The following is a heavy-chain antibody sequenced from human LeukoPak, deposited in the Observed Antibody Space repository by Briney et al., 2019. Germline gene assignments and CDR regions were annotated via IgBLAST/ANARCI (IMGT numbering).Heavy chain of an antibody. CDR3: ARVNDYDSGSLYRPIDY. CDR1: GFTFSSYW. D-gene: IGHD3-10*01. J-gene: IGHJ4*02. CDR2: IKQDGSDK. Sequence: GGSLRLSCAVSGFTFSSYWMSWVRQAPRKGLEWVANIKQDGSDKNYVDSVKGRFTISRDNVKNSLYLQMNSLRAEDTAVYSCARVNDYDSGSLYRPIDYWGQGTLVTVSS. V-gene: IGHV3-7*01.